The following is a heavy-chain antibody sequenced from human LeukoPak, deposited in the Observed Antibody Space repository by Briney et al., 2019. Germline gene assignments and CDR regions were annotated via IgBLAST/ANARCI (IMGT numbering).Heavy chain of an antibody. J-gene: IGHJ5*02. V-gene: IGHV3-11*03. D-gene: IGHD6-6*01. CDR1: GFTFSDCH. Sequence: VGSLRLSCAASGFTFSDCHMSWFRQAPGKGLEWLSCIGGSGAATTYADSVKGRCTTSRDNAKSSLYLQMNSLRAEDTAVYYCAKTLVASPGNTGGPWGQGTLVTVSS. CDR3: AKTLVASPGNTGGP. CDR2: IGGSGAAT.